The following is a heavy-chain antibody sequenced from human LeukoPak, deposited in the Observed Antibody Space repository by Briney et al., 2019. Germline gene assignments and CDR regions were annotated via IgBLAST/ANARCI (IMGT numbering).Heavy chain of an antibody. CDR2: ISSSSSTI. Sequence: GGSLRLSCAASGFTFSSYSMNWVRQAPGKGLEWVSYISSSSSTIYYADSVKGRFTISRDNAKNSLYLQMNSLRAEDTAVYYCAREERELRYYYYGMDVWGQGTTVTVSS. J-gene: IGHJ6*02. CDR1: GFTFSSYS. CDR3: AREERELRYYYYGMDV. D-gene: IGHD1-26*01. V-gene: IGHV3-48*04.